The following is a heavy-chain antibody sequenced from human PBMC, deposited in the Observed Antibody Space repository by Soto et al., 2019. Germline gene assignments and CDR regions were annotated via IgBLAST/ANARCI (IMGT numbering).Heavy chain of an antibody. V-gene: IGHV4-30-2*01. J-gene: IGHJ6*02. Sequence: SETLSLTCAVSGGSISSGGYSWSWIRQPPGKGLEWIGYIYHSGSTYYNPSLKSRVTISVDRSKNQFSLKLSSVTAAVTAVYYCARAHYGDYGYGMDVWGQGTTVTVS. D-gene: IGHD4-17*01. CDR1: GGSISSGGYS. CDR2: IYHSGST. CDR3: ARAHYGDYGYGMDV.